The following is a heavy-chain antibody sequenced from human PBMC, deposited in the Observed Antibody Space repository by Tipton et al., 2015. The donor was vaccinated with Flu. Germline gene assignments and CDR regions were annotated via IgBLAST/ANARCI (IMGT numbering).Heavy chain of an antibody. Sequence: LRLSCTVSGGSLSSYFWSWIRQPAGKGLEWIGRIYPSGNTNYNPSLQSRVTMSVDTSRNQFSLSLTSVTAADAAIYYCARSGSYHHYYFDLWSRGTLVSVSS. CDR1: GGSLSSYF. CDR3: ARSGSYHHYYFDL. V-gene: IGHV4-4*07. J-gene: IGHJ2*01. D-gene: IGHD1-26*01. CDR2: IYPSGNT.